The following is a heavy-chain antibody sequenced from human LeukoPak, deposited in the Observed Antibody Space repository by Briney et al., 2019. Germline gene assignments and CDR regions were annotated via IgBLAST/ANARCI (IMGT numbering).Heavy chain of an antibody. V-gene: IGHV3-23*01. CDR2: ISGSDGTT. CDR1: GFTFSSYA. Sequence: GGSLRLSCAASGFTFSSYAMSWVRQAPGKGLEWVSGISGSDGTTYYADSVKGRFTISRDNSKNTLYLQMNSLRAEDTAVYYCAKDPTFWSGYPIDYWGQGALVTVSS. D-gene: IGHD3-3*01. J-gene: IGHJ4*02. CDR3: AKDPTFWSGYPIDY.